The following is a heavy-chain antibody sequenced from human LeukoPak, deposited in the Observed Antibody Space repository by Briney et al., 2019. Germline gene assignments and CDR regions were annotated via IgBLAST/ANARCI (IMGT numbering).Heavy chain of an antibody. CDR1: GYIFTSYW. J-gene: IGHJ4*02. CDR3: ARAPTSLSNPYYFDY. Sequence: GESLTISCTASGYIFTSYWIAWVRQMPGKGLEWMGIIYPGDSDTIYSPSFRGQVIISADESISTAFLQWSSLKTSDTAMYYCARAPTSLSNPYYFDYWGQGALVTVSS. D-gene: IGHD4-11*01. CDR2: IYPGDSDT. V-gene: IGHV5-51*03.